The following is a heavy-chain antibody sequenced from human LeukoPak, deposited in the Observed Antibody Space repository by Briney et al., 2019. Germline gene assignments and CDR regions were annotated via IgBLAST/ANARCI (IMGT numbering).Heavy chain of an antibody. V-gene: IGHV3-23*01. D-gene: IGHD3-22*01. CDR1: GFTFGSYA. CDR2: ISPSGDRT. Sequence: GGSLRLSCAASGFTFGSYAMSWVRQAPGKGLEWVSFISPSGDRTSNADSVEGRFTISRDNLRNTLYLQMNSLRDEGTAVYYCAIMHGYYDGSGYWVQWGQGTLVTVSS. J-gene: IGHJ4*02. CDR3: AIMHGYYDGSGYWVQ.